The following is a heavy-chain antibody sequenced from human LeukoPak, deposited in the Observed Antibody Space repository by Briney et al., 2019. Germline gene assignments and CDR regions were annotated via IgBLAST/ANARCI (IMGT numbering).Heavy chain of an antibody. CDR1: GFTFSTYA. J-gene: IGHJ4*02. CDR2: ISNDGSNK. Sequence: GGSLRLSCVASGFTFSTYAMTWVRQAPGKGLEWVAVISNDGSNKHYADSVKGRFTISRDNSKNTLYLQMNSLRAEDTAVYYCAKENYYESSGYVDYWGQGTLVTVSS. V-gene: IGHV3-30*18. CDR3: AKENYYESSGYVDY. D-gene: IGHD3-22*01.